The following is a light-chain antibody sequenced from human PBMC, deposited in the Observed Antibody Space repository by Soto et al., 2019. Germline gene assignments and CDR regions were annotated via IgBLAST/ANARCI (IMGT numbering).Light chain of an antibody. V-gene: IGKV3-15*01. J-gene: IGKJ4*01. Sequence: EIVMTQSPDTLSVSPGERATLFCRASQNVSSTVAWYQQRPGQAPRLLIYGASTRATGIPARFSGRGSGTEFTLTISSLQSEDFAVYYCQQYNDWLTFGGGTKVEIK. CDR1: QNVSST. CDR3: QQYNDWLT. CDR2: GAS.